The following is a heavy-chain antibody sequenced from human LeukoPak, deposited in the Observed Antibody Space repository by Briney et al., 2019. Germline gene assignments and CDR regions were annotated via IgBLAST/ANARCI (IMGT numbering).Heavy chain of an antibody. CDR1: GFTLSSYA. V-gene: IGHV3-23*01. CDR2: ISGSGGST. J-gene: IGHJ4*02. Sequence: GGSLRLSCAASGFTLSSYAISWVRQAPGKGLEWVSAISGSGGSTYYADSVKGRFTISRDNSKNTLYLQMNSLRAEDTAVYYCAKAPLLRFLEWLFPVSYFDYWGQGTLVTVSS. D-gene: IGHD3-3*01. CDR3: AKAPLLRFLEWLFPVSYFDY.